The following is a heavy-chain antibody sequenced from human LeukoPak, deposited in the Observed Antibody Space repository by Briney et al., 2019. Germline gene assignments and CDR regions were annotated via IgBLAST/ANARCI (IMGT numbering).Heavy chain of an antibody. CDR2: ISAYNGNT. CDR1: GYTFTSYG. CDR3: AREDSSSWYYGNWFDP. J-gene: IGHJ5*02. Sequence: GASVKVSCKASGYTFTSYGISWVRQAPGQGLEWMGWISAYNGNTNYAQKLQGRVTMTTDTSTSTAYMELRSLRSDDTAVYYCAREDSSSWYYGNWFDPWGQGTLVTVSS. D-gene: IGHD6-13*01. V-gene: IGHV1-18*01.